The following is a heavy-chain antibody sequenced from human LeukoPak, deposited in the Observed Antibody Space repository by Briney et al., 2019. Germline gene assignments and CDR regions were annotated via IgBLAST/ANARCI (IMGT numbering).Heavy chain of an antibody. J-gene: IGHJ3*02. D-gene: IGHD1-26*01. CDR2: IYYSGST. CDR1: GGSISSYY. CDR3: ARVGATTRGAFDI. Sequence: SETLSLTCTVSGGSISSYYWSWIRQPSGKGLEWIGYIYYSGSTNYNPSLKSRVTISVDTSKNQFSLKLSSVTAADTAVYYCARVGATTRGAFDIWGQGTMVTVSS. V-gene: IGHV4-59*08.